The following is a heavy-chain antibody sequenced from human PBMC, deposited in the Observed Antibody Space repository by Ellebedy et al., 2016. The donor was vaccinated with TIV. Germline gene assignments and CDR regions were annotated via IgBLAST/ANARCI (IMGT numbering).Heavy chain of an antibody. CDR2: ISAGSDTT. CDR1: GFSFNIFF. J-gene: IGHJ4*02. Sequence: GGSLRLSXAASGFSFNIFFMSWVRHSPWRGLEWVSTISAGSDTTRFADSVKGRFTISRDDSKNTVYLQMNSLRSEDTAVYYCRPGHYSDAWGQGTLVTVSS. V-gene: IGHV3-23*01. CDR3: RPGHYSDA.